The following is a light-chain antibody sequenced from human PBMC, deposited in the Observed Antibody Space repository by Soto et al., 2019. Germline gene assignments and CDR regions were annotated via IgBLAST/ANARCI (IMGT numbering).Light chain of an antibody. CDR3: SSFTSSSTQV. CDR1: SSDVGGYNY. J-gene: IGLJ1*01. Sequence: QSVLTQPASVSGSPGQSITISCTGTSSDVGGYNYVSWYQQHPGKVPKLMIYEVSNRPSGVVNRFSGSKSGNTASLTISGIQAEDEADYYCSSFTSSSTQVFGTGTKLTVL. CDR2: EVS. V-gene: IGLV2-14*01.